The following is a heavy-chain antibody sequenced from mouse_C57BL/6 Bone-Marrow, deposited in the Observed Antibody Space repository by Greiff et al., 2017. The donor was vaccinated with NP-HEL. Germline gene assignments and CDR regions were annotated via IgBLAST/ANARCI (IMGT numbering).Heavy chain of an antibody. Sequence: QVQLQPSGAELARPGASVKLSCKASGYTFPSYGISWVKQRTGQGLEWIGEIYPRSGNTYYHEKFKGKATLTADKSSSTAYMELRSLTSEDSAVYFCAAVYYYGSSPYYAMDYWGQGTSVTVSS. D-gene: IGHD1-1*01. V-gene: IGHV1-81*01. CDR3: AAVYYYGSSPYYAMDY. CDR1: GYTFPSYG. CDR2: IYPRSGNT. J-gene: IGHJ4*01.